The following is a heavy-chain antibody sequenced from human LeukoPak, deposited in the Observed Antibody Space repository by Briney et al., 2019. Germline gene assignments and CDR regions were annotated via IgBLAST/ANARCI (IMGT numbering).Heavy chain of an antibody. V-gene: IGHV4-59*01. CDR3: ARDPGSCSGGSCSFYWYFDL. D-gene: IGHD2-15*01. Sequence: SDTLSLTPTVSGGSISGFYWSWIRQPPGKGLEWTGYISNTRSTNYNPSLKRRNTISFDTSKNQGSLNWTSVTASDTAVYYCARDPGSCSGGSCSFYWYFDLWGRGTLVTVSS. CDR2: ISNTRST. CDR1: GGSISGFY. J-gene: IGHJ2*01.